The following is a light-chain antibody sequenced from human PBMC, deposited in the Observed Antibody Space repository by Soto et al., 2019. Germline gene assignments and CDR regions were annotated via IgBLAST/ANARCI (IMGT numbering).Light chain of an antibody. CDR3: QHYSNWPPLYT. CDR2: DAS. J-gene: IGKJ2*01. V-gene: IGKV3-15*01. CDR1: QSVSSY. Sequence: EIVMTQSPATLSVSPGERATLSCRASQSVSSYLAWYQQKPGLPPRLLIYDASTSATGLPDRFSGSGSGPDFTLTISSLQSADFAVYYCQHYSNWPPLYTFGRGTKLEI.